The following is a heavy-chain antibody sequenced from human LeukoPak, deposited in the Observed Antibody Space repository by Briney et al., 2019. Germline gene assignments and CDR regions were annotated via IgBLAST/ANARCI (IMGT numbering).Heavy chain of an antibody. V-gene: IGHV4-34*01. Sequence: SETLSLTCAVYGGSFSGYYWSWIRQPPGKGLEWIGEINHSGSTNYNPSLKSRVTISVDTSKNQFSLKLSSVTAADTAVYYCARSSWAATIGRRWFDPWGQGTLVTVSS. D-gene: IGHD5-12*01. CDR1: GGSFSGYY. CDR3: ARSSWAATIGRRWFDP. CDR2: INHSGST. J-gene: IGHJ5*02.